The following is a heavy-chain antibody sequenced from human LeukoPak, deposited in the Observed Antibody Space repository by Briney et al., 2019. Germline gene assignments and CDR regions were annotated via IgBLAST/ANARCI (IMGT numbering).Heavy chain of an antibody. CDR1: GFTFGRYT. CDR3: ARDLLYGAARGSFDL. V-gene: IGHV3-21*01. J-gene: IGHJ3*01. CDR2: ISPTSIYI. Sequence: PGGSLRLSCEASGFTFGRYTTNWVRQAPGKGLEWVSSISPTSIYIYYGDSVRGRFTISRDTAKNALYLEMNSLRAEDTAVFYCARDLLYGAARGSFDLWGQGTMVTVSS. D-gene: IGHD3-10*01.